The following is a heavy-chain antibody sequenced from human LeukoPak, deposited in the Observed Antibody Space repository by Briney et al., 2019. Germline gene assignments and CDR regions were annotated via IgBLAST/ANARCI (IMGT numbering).Heavy chain of an antibody. Sequence: PSETLSLTCTVSGGSISSGGYYWSWIRQHPGKGLEWIGYIYYSGSTYYNPSLKSRVTISVDTSKNQFSLKLSSVTAADTAVYYCARQPSGYYEKGGFYPYYFDYWGQGALVTVSS. J-gene: IGHJ4*02. CDR2: IYYSGST. V-gene: IGHV4-31*03. CDR3: ARQPSGYYEKGGFYPYYFDY. CDR1: GGSISSGGYY. D-gene: IGHD3-22*01.